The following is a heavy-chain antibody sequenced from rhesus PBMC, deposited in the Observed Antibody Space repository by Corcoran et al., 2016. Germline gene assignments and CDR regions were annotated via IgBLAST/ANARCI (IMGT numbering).Heavy chain of an antibody. CDR3: ARGRGYSSGWVFDY. CDR2: ISGNSAST. D-gene: IGHD6-31*01. V-gene: IGHV4-73*01. J-gene: IGHJ4*01. CDR1: GGSISGYYY. Sequence: QVQLQQWGEGLVKPSETLSLTCAVYGGSISGYYYWSWIRQPPGKGLAWIGYISGNSASTNYNPSLKNRVTFSKDTSKNQFSLKLSSVTAAGTAVYYCARGRGYSSGWVFDYWGQGVLVTVSS.